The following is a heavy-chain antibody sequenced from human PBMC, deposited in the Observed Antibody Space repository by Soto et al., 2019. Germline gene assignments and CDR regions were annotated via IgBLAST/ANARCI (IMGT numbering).Heavy chain of an antibody. CDR1: GGSFSGYY. D-gene: IGHD6-19*01. CDR3: ARVGIAVAGTDY. Sequence: QVQLQQWGAGLLKPSETLSLTCAVYGGSFSGYYWSWIRQHPGKGLEWIGEINHSGSTNYNPSLKSRVTISVDTSKNQFSLKLSSVTAADKAVYYCARVGIAVAGTDYWGQGTLVTVSS. J-gene: IGHJ4*02. CDR2: INHSGST. V-gene: IGHV4-34*01.